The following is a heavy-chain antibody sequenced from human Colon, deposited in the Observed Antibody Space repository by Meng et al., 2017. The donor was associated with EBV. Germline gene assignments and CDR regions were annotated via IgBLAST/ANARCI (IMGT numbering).Heavy chain of an antibody. CDR1: GFTFSRYW. J-gene: IGHJ4*02. V-gene: IGHV3-74*03. CDR3: SRDLAGSDDY. CDR2: TNENGAIT. Sequence: DVQLVESGGAFVQRGGSVRLSCAASGFTFSRYWMHWVRQAPGKGLEWVSRTNENGAITTYADSVKGRFTISRDNAKNTLYLQMNSLRAEYTAVYYCSRDLAGSDDYWGRGTMVTVSS. D-gene: IGHD1-14*01.